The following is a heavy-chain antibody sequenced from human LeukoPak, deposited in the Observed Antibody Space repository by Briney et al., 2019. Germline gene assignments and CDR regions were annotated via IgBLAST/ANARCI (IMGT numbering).Heavy chain of an antibody. D-gene: IGHD3-16*02. Sequence: HRASVKDSCKASGYTFTSYAMHWVRQAPGQRLEWMGWINAGNGNTKYSQKFQGRVTITRDTSASTAYMELSSLRSEDTAVYYCARDTYVWGSYRPLGYWGQGTLVTVSS. CDR3: ARDTYVWGSYRPLGY. CDR2: INAGNGNT. J-gene: IGHJ4*02. CDR1: GYTFTSYA. V-gene: IGHV1-3*01.